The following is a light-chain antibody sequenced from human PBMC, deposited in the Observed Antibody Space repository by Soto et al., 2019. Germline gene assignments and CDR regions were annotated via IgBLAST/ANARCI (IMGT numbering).Light chain of an antibody. CDR2: GAS. J-gene: IGKJ5*01. CDR3: QQYGSSPPVT. V-gene: IGKV3-20*01. Sequence: EIVLTQSPGTLSLSPGEIATLSCGASQSVSSSYLAWYQQKPGQAPRLLIYGASGRATGIPDRFSGSGSGTDFTLTISRLEPEDFAVYYCQQYGSSPPVTFGQGTRLEIK. CDR1: QSVSSSY.